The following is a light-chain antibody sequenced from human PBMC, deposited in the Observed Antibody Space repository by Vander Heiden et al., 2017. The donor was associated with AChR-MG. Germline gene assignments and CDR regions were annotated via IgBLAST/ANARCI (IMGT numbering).Light chain of an antibody. CDR1: QSIPSRY. CDR3: QQVCSSHT. Sequence: EIVLTQSPGTLSLSPGERATLSCRASQSIPSRYLAWYQQKPGQAPRLLIYAASSRATGIPDRFSGSGSGIDFTLTISRLEPEDCAVYYCQQVCSSHTFGQGTRLDIK. V-gene: IGKV3-20*01. CDR2: AAS. J-gene: IGKJ5*01.